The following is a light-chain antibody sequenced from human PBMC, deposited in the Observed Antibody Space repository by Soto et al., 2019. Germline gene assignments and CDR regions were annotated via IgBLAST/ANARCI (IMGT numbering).Light chain of an antibody. CDR1: SSDVGSYNL. Sequence: QPVLTQPASVSGSPGQSITISCTGTSSDVGSYNLSSWYQQYPGKAPKLMIYEVSKRPSGVSNRFSGSKSGNTASLTIAGLQAEDEADYYCCSYAGSSTFYVFGTGTKLTVL. V-gene: IGLV2-23*02. J-gene: IGLJ1*01. CDR2: EVS. CDR3: CSYAGSSTFYV.